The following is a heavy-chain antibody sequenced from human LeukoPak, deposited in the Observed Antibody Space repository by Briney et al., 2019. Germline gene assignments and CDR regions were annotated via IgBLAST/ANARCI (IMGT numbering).Heavy chain of an antibody. J-gene: IGHJ3*02. CDR3: ASNLGSGAFDI. CDR2: INTNTGNP. V-gene: IGHV7-4-1*02. CDR1: GYTFTRHA. D-gene: IGHD6-19*01. Sequence: ASVKVSCKASGYTFTRHAMNWVRQAPGQGLEWMGWINTNTGNPTYAQGFTGRFVFSLDTSVSTAYLQISSLKAEDTAVYYCASNLGSGAFDIWGQGTMVTVSS.